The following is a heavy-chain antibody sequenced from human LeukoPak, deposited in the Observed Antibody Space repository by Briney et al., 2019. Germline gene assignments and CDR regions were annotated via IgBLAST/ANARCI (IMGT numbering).Heavy chain of an antibody. D-gene: IGHD2-2*01. CDR3: ARASSTRSWFDP. Sequence: ASVKVSCKASGYTFTSYDINWVRQATGQGLEWMGWMNPNSGNTGYAQKFQGRVTMTRNTSISTAYMELSSLRSEDTAVYYCARASSTRSWFDPWGQGPLVTVSS. J-gene: IGHJ5*02. CDR1: GYTFTSYD. V-gene: IGHV1-8*01. CDR2: MNPNSGNT.